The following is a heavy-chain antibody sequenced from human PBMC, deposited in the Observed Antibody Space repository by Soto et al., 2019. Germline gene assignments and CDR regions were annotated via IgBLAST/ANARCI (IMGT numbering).Heavy chain of an antibody. Sequence: ASVKVSCKASGYTFTSYAMHWVRQAPGQRLEWMGWIDAGNGNTKYSQKFQGRVTITRDTSASTAYMELSSLRSEDTAVYYCARDLSPIAFDPWGQGTLVTVSS. J-gene: IGHJ5*02. V-gene: IGHV1-3*01. CDR1: GYTFTSYA. CDR2: IDAGNGNT. D-gene: IGHD3-16*02. CDR3: ARDLSPIAFDP.